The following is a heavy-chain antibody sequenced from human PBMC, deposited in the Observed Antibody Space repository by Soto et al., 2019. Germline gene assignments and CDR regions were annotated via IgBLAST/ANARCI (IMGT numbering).Heavy chain of an antibody. D-gene: IGHD3-3*02. Sequence: GGSLRLSCAASGITFSGYAMNWVRQAPGRGLEWVAGISSTGGNTYHADSVKGRFTISRDNSKNTLFLQMNSLRAEDAATYCCANILPYYMDVWGKGTTVTVSS. CDR3: ANILPYYMDV. V-gene: IGHV3-23*01. CDR2: ISSTGGNT. CDR1: GITFSGYA. J-gene: IGHJ6*03.